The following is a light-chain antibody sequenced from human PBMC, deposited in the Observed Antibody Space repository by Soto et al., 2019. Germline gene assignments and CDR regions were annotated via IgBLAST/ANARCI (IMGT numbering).Light chain of an antibody. CDR3: CSNAGSLYV. CDR2: DVS. V-gene: IGLV2-11*01. CDR1: SSDVDVYNS. J-gene: IGLJ1*01. Sequence: QSVLTQPRSVSGSPGQSVTISCTGNSSDVDVYNSVSWYQHHPGKAPKFMIYDVSKRPSGVPDRFSGSQSGNTASLTISGLQAEDEADYYRCSNAGSLYVFGTGTKVTVL.